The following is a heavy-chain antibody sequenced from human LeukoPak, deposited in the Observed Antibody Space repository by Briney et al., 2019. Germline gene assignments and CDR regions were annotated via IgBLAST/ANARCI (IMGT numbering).Heavy chain of an antibody. J-gene: IGHJ1*01. CDR3: TTALGYSYGYKGEYFQH. Sequence: GGSLRLSCAASGFTFSNAWMSWVRQAPGKGLEWVGRIKSKTDSGTTDYAAPVKGRFTISRDDSKNTLYLQMNSLKTEDTAVYYCTTALGYSYGYKGEYFQHWGQGTLVTVSS. V-gene: IGHV3-15*01. CDR1: GFTFSNAW. CDR2: IKSKTDSGTT. D-gene: IGHD5-18*01.